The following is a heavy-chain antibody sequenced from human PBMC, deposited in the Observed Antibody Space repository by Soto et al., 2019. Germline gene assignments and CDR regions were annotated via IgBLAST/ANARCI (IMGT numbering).Heavy chain of an antibody. CDR2: IYYSGST. D-gene: IGHD3-10*01. J-gene: IGHJ4*02. Sequence: SETLSLTCTVSGGSISSYYWSWIRQPPGKGLEWIGYIYYSGSTNYNPSLKSRVTISVDTSKNQFSLKLSSVTAADTAVYYRARTLWFGAGYYFDYWGQGTLVTVSS. V-gene: IGHV4-59*01. CDR1: GGSISSYY. CDR3: ARTLWFGAGYYFDY.